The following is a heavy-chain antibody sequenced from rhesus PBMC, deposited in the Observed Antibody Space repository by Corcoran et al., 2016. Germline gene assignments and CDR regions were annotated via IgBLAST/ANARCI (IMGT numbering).Heavy chain of an antibody. CDR2: IFGNSAST. CDR1: GGSISGFYY. D-gene: IGHD6-25*01. J-gene: IGHJ4*01. V-gene: IGHV4-143*01. CDR3: ARRNTGSWNPFDY. Sequence: QVQLQESGPGLVKPSETLSLTCTVSGGSISGFYYWSWIRQPPGKGLEWIGDIFGNSASTSYNPSLTSRVTSSKDTSNTQFSLSLNSVTAADTAVYYCARRNTGSWNPFDYWGQGVLVTVSS.